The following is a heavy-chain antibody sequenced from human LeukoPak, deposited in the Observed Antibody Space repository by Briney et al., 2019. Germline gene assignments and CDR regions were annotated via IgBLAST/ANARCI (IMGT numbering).Heavy chain of an antibody. J-gene: IGHJ4*02. CDR1: GFTFISYW. CDR3: ARGFYFDWLPYYFDY. CDR2: MDPDGRTI. D-gene: IGHD3-9*01. V-gene: IGHV3-74*01. Sequence: PGGSLRHSCAASGFTFISYWMHWVRQAPGKGLEWVSRMDPDGRTIDYADSVKGRFTISRDNAKDTLYLQMSSLRDEDTAVYYCARGFYFDWLPYYFDYWGQGTLVTVSS.